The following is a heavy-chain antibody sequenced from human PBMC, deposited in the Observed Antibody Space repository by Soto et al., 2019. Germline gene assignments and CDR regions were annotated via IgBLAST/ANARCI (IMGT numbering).Heavy chain of an antibody. CDR2: IWGDGSKK. V-gene: IGHV3-33*01. J-gene: IGHJ4*02. D-gene: IGHD2-15*01. Sequence: GGSLRLSCEVSGSAFRIHGMHWVRQAPGKGLEWVAVIWGDGSKKYYADSVKGRFTISKDNTKNTVFLQMNTLRAEDTAVYYCARGAVVAGDFDYWGQGTLVTVSS. CDR3: ARGAVVAGDFDY. CDR1: GSAFRIHG.